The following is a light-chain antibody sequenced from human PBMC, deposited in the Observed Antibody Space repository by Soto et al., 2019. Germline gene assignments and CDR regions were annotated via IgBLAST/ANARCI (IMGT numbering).Light chain of an antibody. CDR3: QKYHGAPRA. J-gene: IGKJ1*01. CDR1: QGISNY. CDR2: AAS. Sequence: DIQMTQSPSSLSASVGDRVTITCRARQGISNYLAWYQQQPGKVPNLLIYAASTLQSGVPTRFSGSGSGTDFTLTISSLQPEDVATYYCQKYHGAPRAFGQGTKVEIK. V-gene: IGKV1-27*01.